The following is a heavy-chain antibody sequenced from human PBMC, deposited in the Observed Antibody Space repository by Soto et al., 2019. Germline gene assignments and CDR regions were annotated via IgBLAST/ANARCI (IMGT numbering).Heavy chain of an antibody. J-gene: IGHJ4*02. CDR3: ARDEYTDSSD. D-gene: IGHD2-2*02. CDR2: IFHDGST. V-gene: IGHV4-4*02. CDR1: SASISSGSW. Sequence: QVHLQESGPGLVKPSGTLSLTCAVSSASISSGSWWRWVRQPPGKGLEWTGEIFHDGSTNYNPSLKSRVTLSVDKSKNYFSRELTSVTAADTALYYCARDEYTDSSDWGQGTLVTVSS.